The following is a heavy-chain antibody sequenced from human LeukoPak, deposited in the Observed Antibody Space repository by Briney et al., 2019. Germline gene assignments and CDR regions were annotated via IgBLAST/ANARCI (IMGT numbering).Heavy chain of an antibody. CDR1: GYTFTSYD. CDR3: ARRYYDFWSGHYYFDY. J-gene: IGHJ4*02. CDR2: MNPNSGGT. V-gene: IGHV1-2*02. Sequence: ASVKVSCKASGYTFTSYDINWVRQATGQGLEWMGWMNPNSGGTNYAQKFQGRVTMTRDTSISTAYMELSRLRSDDTAVYYCARRYYDFWSGHYYFDYWGQGTLVTVSS. D-gene: IGHD3-3*01.